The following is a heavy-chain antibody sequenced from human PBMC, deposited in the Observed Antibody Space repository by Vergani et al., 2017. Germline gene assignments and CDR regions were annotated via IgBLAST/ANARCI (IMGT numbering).Heavy chain of an antibody. CDR1: GYTFTSYG. J-gene: IGHJ4*02. CDR3: ARVMRIWGSPPSGYFDY. V-gene: IGHV1-18*01. CDR2: ISAYNGNT. Sequence: QVQLVQSGAEVKKPGASVKVSCKASGYTFTSYGISWVRQAPGQGLEWMGWISAYNGNTNYAQKLQGRVTMTTDTSTSTAYMELRSLRSDDTAVYYCARVMRIWGSPPSGYFDYWGQGTLVTVSS. D-gene: IGHD3-16*01.